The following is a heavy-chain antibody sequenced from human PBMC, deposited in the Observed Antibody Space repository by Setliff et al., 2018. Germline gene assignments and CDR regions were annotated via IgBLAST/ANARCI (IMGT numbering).Heavy chain of an antibody. CDR1: GGSLSSFY. J-gene: IGHJ6*03. D-gene: IGHD1-1*01. V-gene: IGHV4-59*12. CDR3: ATANKKLDYYYYYYMDV. CDR2: IDHSGGS. Sequence: PSETLSLTCTVSGGSLSSFYWSWIRQSPGRGLDWIGYIDHSGGSDYNPFLKSRVSISLDTSKNQFSPKLISVTAADTAVYYCATANKKLDYYYYYYMDVWGKGTTVTVSS.